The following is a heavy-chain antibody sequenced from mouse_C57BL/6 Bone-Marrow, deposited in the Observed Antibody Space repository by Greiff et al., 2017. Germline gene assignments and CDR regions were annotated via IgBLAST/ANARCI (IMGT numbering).Heavy chain of an antibody. V-gene: IGHV1-81*01. CDR1: GYTFTSYG. Sequence: VQLQQSGAELARPGASVKLSCKASGYTFTSYGISWVKQRTGQGLEWIGEIYPRSGNTYYNEKFKGKATLTADKSSSTAYLELRSLTSEDSAVYFCARWGLLRSWYFDYWGQGTTLTVSS. D-gene: IGHD1-1*01. CDR2: IYPRSGNT. J-gene: IGHJ2*01. CDR3: ARWGLLRSWYFDY.